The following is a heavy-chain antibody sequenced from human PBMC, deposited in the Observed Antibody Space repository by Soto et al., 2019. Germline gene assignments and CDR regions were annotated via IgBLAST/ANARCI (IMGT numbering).Heavy chain of an antibody. Sequence: GGSLRLSCAASGFTFSSYAMSWVRQAPGKGLEWVSAISGSGGSTYYADSVKGRFSISRDNAQNSLFLQMNTLRPEDTAMYYCARVAYWGPGTQVTVSS. CDR3: ARVAY. V-gene: IGHV3-23*01. CDR1: GFTFSSYA. J-gene: IGHJ4*02. CDR2: ISGSGGST.